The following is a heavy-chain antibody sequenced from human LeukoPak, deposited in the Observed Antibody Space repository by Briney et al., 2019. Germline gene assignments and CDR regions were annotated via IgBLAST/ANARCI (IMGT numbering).Heavy chain of an antibody. Sequence: ASVKVSCKASGYTFTGYYMHWVRQAPGEGLEWMGWINPNSSGTNYAQKFQGRFMMTRYTSISTDYMELSGLRSDDTAVYYCARDPEVSYDSSSYGLYWGQGTLVTVSS. CDR3: ARDPEVSYDSSSYGLY. CDR1: GYTFTGYY. CDR2: INPNSSGT. D-gene: IGHD3-22*01. J-gene: IGHJ4*02. V-gene: IGHV1-2*02.